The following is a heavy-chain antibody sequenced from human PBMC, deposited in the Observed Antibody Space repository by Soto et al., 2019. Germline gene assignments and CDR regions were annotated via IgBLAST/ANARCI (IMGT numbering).Heavy chain of an antibody. CDR2: IRSKANSYAT. Sequence: PGVSLRLSCAASGFTFSGSAMHWVRQASGKGLEWVGRIRSKANSYATAYAASVKGRFTISRDDSKNTAYLQMNSLKTEDTAVYYCTRRYDSDYYYYYGTDVWGQGTTVTVSS. J-gene: IGHJ6*02. CDR3: TRRYDSDYYYYYGTDV. V-gene: IGHV3-73*01. D-gene: IGHD3-22*01. CDR1: GFTFSGSA.